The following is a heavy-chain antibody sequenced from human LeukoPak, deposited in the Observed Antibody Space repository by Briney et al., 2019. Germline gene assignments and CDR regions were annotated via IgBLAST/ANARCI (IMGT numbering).Heavy chain of an antibody. D-gene: IGHD2-15*01. J-gene: IGHJ4*02. Sequence: GGSLRLSCAASGFTFSSYAMDWVRQAPGKGLEWVSGISASGGSTYYADSVKGRFTISRDNSKNTLYLQMNSLRGEDTAVYYCAKNQGYCSGGSCYSSCDYWGQGTPVTVSS. CDR2: ISASGGST. CDR3: AKNQGYCSGGSCYSSCDY. V-gene: IGHV3-23*01. CDR1: GFTFSSYA.